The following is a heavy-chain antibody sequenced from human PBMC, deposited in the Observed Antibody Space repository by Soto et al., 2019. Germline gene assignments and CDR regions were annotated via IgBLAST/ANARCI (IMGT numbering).Heavy chain of an antibody. D-gene: IGHD2-2*01. CDR3: TKDSHWAIISPTHDY. Sequence: VQLWDSGGGLVQPGGSLRLSCAASGFSFSSSAMSWDRQAPGKRLEWVSTFRESGGTTHYADPGKGRFTISKDSSNNLLFLQMNSLRAEDTAIYSCTKDSHWAIISPTHDYWGQGTLVTVSS. CDR1: GFSFSSSA. CDR2: FRESGGTT. J-gene: IGHJ4*02. V-gene: IGHV3-23*01.